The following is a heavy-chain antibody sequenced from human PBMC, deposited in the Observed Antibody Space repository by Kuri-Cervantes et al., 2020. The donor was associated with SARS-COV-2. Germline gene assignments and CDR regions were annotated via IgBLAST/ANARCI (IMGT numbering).Heavy chain of an antibody. CDR2: IYSGGST. J-gene: IGHJ6*03. Sequence: GESLKISCAASGFTVSSNYMSWVRQAPGKGLEWFSVIYSGGSTYYADSVKGRFTISRDKSKNTLYLQMGSLRAEDMAVYYCARDQFPWLLYNFGCVGYNYMDVWGKGTTVTVSS. D-gene: IGHD3-9*01. CDR1: GFTVSSNY. CDR3: ARDQFPWLLYNFGCVGYNYMDV. V-gene: IGHV3-53*05.